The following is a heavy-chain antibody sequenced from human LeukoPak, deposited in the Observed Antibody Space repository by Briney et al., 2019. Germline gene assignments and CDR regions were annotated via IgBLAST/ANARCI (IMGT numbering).Heavy chain of an antibody. J-gene: IGHJ2*01. CDR2: IYYSGST. D-gene: IGHD1-14*01. CDR1: GGSISSYY. V-gene: IGHV4-59*01. Sequence: SETLSLTCTVSGGSISSYYWSWIRQPPGKGLEWIGYIYYSGSTNYNPSLKSRVTISVATSKNQFSLKLSSVTAADTAVYYCARDGNPWNLDVWGRGTLVTVSS. CDR3: ARDGNPWNLDV.